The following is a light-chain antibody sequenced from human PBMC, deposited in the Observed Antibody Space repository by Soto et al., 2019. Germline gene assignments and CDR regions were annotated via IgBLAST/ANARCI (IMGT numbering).Light chain of an antibody. V-gene: IGKV3-20*01. CDR3: QQYGSSLPYT. CDR1: QSVSSSY. Sequence: EIVLTQSPGTLSLSPGERATLSCRASQSVSSSYLAWYQQKPGQAPRLLIYGASSRATGIPDRFSGSGSGTDFTLTISRLEPEDFAVYYYQQYGSSLPYTFGHGTKLESK. J-gene: IGKJ2*01. CDR2: GAS.